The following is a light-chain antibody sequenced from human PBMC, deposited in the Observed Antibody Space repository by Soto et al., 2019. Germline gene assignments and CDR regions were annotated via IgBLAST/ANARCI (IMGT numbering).Light chain of an antibody. CDR1: SGSIATSY. CDR2: DDN. V-gene: IGLV6-57*03. CDR3: QSYGSGNWV. Sequence: NFMLTQPHSVSESPGKTVTISCTRNSGSIATSYVQWYQQRPDSAPTTIIYDDNQRPSGVPVRFSGSIDSSSNSASLTISGLKTEAEADYYCQSYGSGNWVFGGGTKLTVL. J-gene: IGLJ3*02.